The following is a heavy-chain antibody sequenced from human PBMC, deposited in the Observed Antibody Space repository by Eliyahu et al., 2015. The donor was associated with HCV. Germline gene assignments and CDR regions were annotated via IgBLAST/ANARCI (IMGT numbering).Heavy chain of an antibody. CDR3: ARLGIAAAGTPSFDY. CDR2: IYYSXST. J-gene: IGHJ4*02. D-gene: IGHD6-13*01. V-gene: IGHV4-39*01. Sequence: HLQLQESGPGLVKPSDTLSLTCTVPGGSISSSSYYWGXIRQPXGKGLEWIGSIYYSXSTYYNPSLKSRVTISVDTSKNQFSLKLSSVTAADTAVYYCARLGIAAAGTPSFDYWGQGTLVTVSS. CDR1: GGSISSSSYY.